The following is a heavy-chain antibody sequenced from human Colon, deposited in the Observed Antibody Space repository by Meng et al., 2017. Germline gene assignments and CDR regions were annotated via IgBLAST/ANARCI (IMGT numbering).Heavy chain of an antibody. V-gene: IGHV3-73*02. CDR1: GFTFSGSA. J-gene: IGHJ4*02. CDR3: STGDYCGF. D-gene: IGHD1-14*01. Sequence: AAVVESGGCLVQAGGSLELSCVASGFTFSGSAMNWFRQTSGKGLEWVGRIRTKPNDYATAYAPSVRGRFTISRDDSKNTVYLQMNSLKIEDTAVYYCSTGDYCGFWGQGTLVTVSS. CDR2: IRTKPNDYAT.